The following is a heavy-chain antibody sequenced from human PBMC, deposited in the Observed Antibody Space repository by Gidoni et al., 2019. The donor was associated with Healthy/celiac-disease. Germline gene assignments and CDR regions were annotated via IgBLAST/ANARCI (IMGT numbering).Heavy chain of an antibody. J-gene: IGHJ6*02. CDR2: MNPNSGNT. Sequence: QVQLLQSGAEVNKPAASVKVSCKASGYTFTSYDLNWVRQATGQGLEWMGWMNPNSGNTGYAQKFQGRVTMTRNTAISTAYMELSSLRSEDTAVYYCARRGGHLVRGTTFYYYGMDVWGQGTTVTVSS. CDR3: ARRGGHLVRGTTFYYYGMDV. D-gene: IGHD1-7*01. CDR1: GYTFTSYD. V-gene: IGHV1-8*01.